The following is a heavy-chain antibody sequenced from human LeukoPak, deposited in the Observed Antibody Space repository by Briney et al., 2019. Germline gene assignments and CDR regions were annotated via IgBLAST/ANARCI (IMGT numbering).Heavy chain of an antibody. J-gene: IGHJ6*04. D-gene: IGHD2-2*01. Sequence: EASVKVSCKASGGTFSSYAISWVRPAPGQGLEWMGGIIPIFGTANYTQKFQGRVTITADKRTSTAYMEPSSLRSEDTAVYYCARGPDIVVVPAAHAGGDYYYGMDVWGKGTTVTVSS. CDR2: IIPIFGTA. CDR1: GGTFSSYA. CDR3: ARGPDIVVVPAAHAGGDYYYGMDV. V-gene: IGHV1-69*06.